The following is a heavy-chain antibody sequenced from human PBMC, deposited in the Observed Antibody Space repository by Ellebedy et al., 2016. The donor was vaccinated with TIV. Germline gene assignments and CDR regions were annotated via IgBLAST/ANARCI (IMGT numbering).Heavy chain of an antibody. Sequence: GESLKISCAASGFTFSSYWMHWVRQAPGKGLVWVSRINSDGSSTSYADSVKGRFTISRDNAKNTLYLQMNSLRAEDTAVYYCARGGNSGSYLSWGQGTLVTVSS. CDR2: INSDGSST. CDR3: ARGGNSGSYLS. D-gene: IGHD1-26*01. CDR1: GFTFSSYW. V-gene: IGHV3-74*01. J-gene: IGHJ5*02.